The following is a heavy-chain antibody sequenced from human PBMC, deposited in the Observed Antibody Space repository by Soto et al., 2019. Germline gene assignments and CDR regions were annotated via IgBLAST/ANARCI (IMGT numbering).Heavy chain of an antibody. D-gene: IGHD3-10*01. CDR1: GFTFSSYA. CDR3: ARGDRGGSGSPASYYYSGLDV. CDR2: VSAGGDKT. Sequence: DVQLLESGGHLVQPGGSLRLSCAASGFTFSSYAMSWVRQAPGKGLEWVSSVSAGGDKTYYSDSVKGRFTISRDNSNNALFLQMNSLRIEDTALYYCARGDRGGSGSPASYYYSGLDVWGQGTTVTVS. J-gene: IGHJ6*02. V-gene: IGHV3-23*01.